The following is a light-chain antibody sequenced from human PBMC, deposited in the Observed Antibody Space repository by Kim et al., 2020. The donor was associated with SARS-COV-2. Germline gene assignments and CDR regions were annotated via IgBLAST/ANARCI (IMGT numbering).Light chain of an antibody. CDR3: QAWDSSIYV. CDR1: KLGDKY. V-gene: IGLV3-1*01. CDR2: RDN. J-gene: IGLJ1*01. Sequence: VAPGQTASITCSGDKLGDKYASWYQQKPGQAPVVVIFRDNRRPSGIPERFSGSNSGNTATLTISGTQAMDEADYYCQAWDSSIYVFGTGTKVTVL.